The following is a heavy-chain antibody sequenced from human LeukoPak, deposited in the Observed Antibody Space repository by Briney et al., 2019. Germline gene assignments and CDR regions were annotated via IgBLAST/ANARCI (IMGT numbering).Heavy chain of an antibody. J-gene: IGHJ5*02. V-gene: IGHV4-38-2*01. Sequence: SETLSLTCAVSTYSISDGYYWGWIRQPPGKRLEWIGNIYHDGSTYYNPSLKSRVTISVDTSKNQFSLKLSSVTAADTAVYYCARSYPGIAAAAPWGQGTLVTVSS. CDR1: TYSISDGYY. CDR2: IYHDGST. CDR3: ARSYPGIAAAAP. D-gene: IGHD6-13*01.